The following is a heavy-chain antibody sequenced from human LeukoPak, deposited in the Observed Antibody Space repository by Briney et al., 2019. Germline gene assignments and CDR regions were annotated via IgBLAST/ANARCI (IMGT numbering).Heavy chain of an antibody. D-gene: IGHD7-27*01. V-gene: IGHV1-18*01. CDR3: ARDFRPLNWGSSYYFDY. J-gene: IGHJ4*02. CDR2: ISAYNGNT. CDR1: GYTFTSYG. Sequence: ASVKVSCKASGYTFTSYGISWVRQAPGQGLEWMGCISAYNGNTNYAQKLQGRVTMTTDTSTSTAYMELRSLRSDDTAVYYCARDFRPLNWGSSYYFDYWGQGTLVTVSS.